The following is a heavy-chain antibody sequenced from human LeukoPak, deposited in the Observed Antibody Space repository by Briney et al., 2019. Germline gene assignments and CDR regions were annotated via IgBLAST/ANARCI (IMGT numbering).Heavy chain of an antibody. D-gene: IGHD3-22*01. V-gene: IGHV3-23*01. J-gene: IGHJ4*02. CDR1: GFTFSSYA. CDR3: AKARIPSGNGYYSD. Sequence: GASLRLSCAGSGFTFSSYAMSWVRQAPGKGLELVSDISGAGDRTYYADSVKGRFTISRDNSKNTLYLQMNSLRAEDTAIYYCAKARIPSGNGYYSDWGQGTLVTVSS. CDR2: ISGAGDRT.